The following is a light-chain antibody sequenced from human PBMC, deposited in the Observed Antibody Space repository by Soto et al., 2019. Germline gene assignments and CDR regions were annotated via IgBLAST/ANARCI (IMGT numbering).Light chain of an antibody. V-gene: IGKV3-11*01. J-gene: IGKJ4*01. CDR2: DAS. Sequence: EIVLTQSPAPLSLSPVERATLFCRASLSVRGSLAWYQQTPGQAHRLVIFDASTRATDIPARFSGSGSGTDFTLTISSLEPEDFAVYFYHQRTNGPPTPTFGGGTKVDIK. CDR3: HQRTNGPPTPT. CDR1: LSVRGS.